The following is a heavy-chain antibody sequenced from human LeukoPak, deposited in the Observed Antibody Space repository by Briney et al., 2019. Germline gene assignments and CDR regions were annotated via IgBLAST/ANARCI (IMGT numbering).Heavy chain of an antibody. J-gene: IGHJ3*02. CDR1: GGTFSSYA. D-gene: IGHD5-18*01. CDR2: IIPIFGTA. CDR3: ARKQLWLQSSPAFDI. V-gene: IGHV1-69*05. Sequence: GASVKVSCKASGGTFSSYAISWVRQAPGQGLEWMGGIIPIFGTANYAQKFQGRVTITTDESTSTAYMELSSLRSEDTAVYYCARKQLWLQSSPAFDIWGQGTMVTVPS.